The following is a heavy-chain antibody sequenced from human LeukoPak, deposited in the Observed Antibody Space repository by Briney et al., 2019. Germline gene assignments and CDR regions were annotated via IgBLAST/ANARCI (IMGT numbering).Heavy chain of an antibody. CDR1: GFTFSSYA. CDR2: ISGSGGST. CDR3: AKVGQQWLIPEED. V-gene: IGHV3-23*01. Sequence: GGSLRLSCAASGFTFSSYAMSWVRQAPGKGLEWVSAISGSGGSTYCADSVKGRFTIPRDNSKNTLYLQMNSLRAEDTAVYYCAKVGQQWLIPEEDWGQGTLVTVSS. D-gene: IGHD6-19*01. J-gene: IGHJ4*02.